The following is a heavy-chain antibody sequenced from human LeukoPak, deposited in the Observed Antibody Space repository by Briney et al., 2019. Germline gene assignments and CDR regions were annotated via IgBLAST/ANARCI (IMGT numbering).Heavy chain of an antibody. D-gene: IGHD7-27*01. CDR1: GGTFSSYA. J-gene: IGHJ5*02. CDR3: ARDRMGDWGRNWFDP. Sequence: ASVKVSCKASGGTFSSYAISWVRQAPGQGLEWMGGIIPIFGTANYAQKFQGRVTITADESTSTAYMELSSLRSEDTAVYYCARDRMGDWGRNWFDPWGQGALVTVSS. V-gene: IGHV1-69*13. CDR2: IIPIFGTA.